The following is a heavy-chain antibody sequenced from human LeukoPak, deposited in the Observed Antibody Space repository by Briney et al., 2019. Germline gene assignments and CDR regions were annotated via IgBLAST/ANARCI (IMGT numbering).Heavy chain of an antibody. J-gene: IGHJ2*01. Sequence: SETLSLTCTVSGGSISGYYYNWIPQPPGKGLEWLGYIYYSGSTNYNPSLKSRVTISLDTSKNQFPLKLSSVTTADTAVYYCARSVVTLYWYFDLWGRGTLVTVSS. CDR2: IYYSGST. CDR1: GGSISGYY. V-gene: IGHV4-59*01. CDR3: ARSVVTLYWYFDL. D-gene: IGHD4-23*01.